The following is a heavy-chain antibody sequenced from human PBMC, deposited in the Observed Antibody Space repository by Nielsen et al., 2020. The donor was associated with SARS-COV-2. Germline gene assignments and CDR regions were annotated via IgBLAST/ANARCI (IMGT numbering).Heavy chain of an antibody. CDR3: ARVRATTTGAFDV. J-gene: IGHJ3*01. D-gene: IGHD5-12*01. V-gene: IGHV3-11*01. CDR1: GFSFSDYY. Sequence: GGSLRLSCAASGFSFSDYYITWVRQALGKGLEWVSYVSSSGGITYYADSVKGRFTISRDNAKKSVSLQMNSLGVADTAVYYCARVRATTTGAFDVWGQGTMVTVSS. CDR2: VSSSGGIT.